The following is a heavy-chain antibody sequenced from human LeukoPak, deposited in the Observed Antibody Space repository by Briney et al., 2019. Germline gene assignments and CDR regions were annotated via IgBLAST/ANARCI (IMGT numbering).Heavy chain of an antibody. CDR2: IYSSGST. V-gene: IGHV4-4*07. CDR3: ARGTEMTTIAGHYSLDY. Sequence: SETLSLTCTVSAGSISAYYWTWIRQPAGKGLEWIGRIYSSGSTYYNPSLKTRVTISLDTSNNQFSLKVTSVTAADTAVYYCARGTEMTTIAGHYSLDYWGQGTLVSVSS. D-gene: IGHD5-24*01. CDR1: AGSISAYY. J-gene: IGHJ4*02.